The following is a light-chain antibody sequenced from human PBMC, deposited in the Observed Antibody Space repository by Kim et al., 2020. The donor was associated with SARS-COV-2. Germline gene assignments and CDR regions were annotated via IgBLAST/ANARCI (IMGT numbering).Light chain of an antibody. CDR1: NSNIGSNS. J-gene: IGLJ1*01. V-gene: IGLV1-44*01. Sequence: GQRISISCSGRNSNIGSNSVKWYEQFPGAVPKLLIYSDNQRPSGVPDRFSASKSGTSASLAISGLHSEDEADYYCAAWDDSLNGSFFGTGTKVTVL. CDR3: AAWDDSLNGSF. CDR2: SDN.